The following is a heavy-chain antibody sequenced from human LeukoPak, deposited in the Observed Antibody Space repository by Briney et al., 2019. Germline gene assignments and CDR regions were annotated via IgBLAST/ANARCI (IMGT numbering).Heavy chain of an antibody. V-gene: IGHV1-2*02. D-gene: IGHD3-22*01. Sequence: ASVKVSCKASGYTFTGYYMHWGRQAPGQGVEWMGWINPKSGGTNYAQKFPATVTVTRDTSISTAYMELSRLRSDDTAVYYSARELTMIVFDYWGQGTLVSVSS. CDR1: GYTFTGYY. CDR3: ARELTMIVFDY. CDR2: INPKSGGT. J-gene: IGHJ4*02.